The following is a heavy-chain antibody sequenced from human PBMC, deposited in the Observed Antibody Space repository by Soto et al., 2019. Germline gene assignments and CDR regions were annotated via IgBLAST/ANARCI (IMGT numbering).Heavy chain of an antibody. CDR1: EFSFSNYA. V-gene: IGHV3-30-3*01. Sequence: QVQLVESGGGVVQPGTSLRLSCAASEFSFSNYAIHWVRQAPGKGLEWVSSISYDGNYKSYADSVKGRFTISRDNSKNTLYLQMNSLRTEDTAVYYCARGRVMGGIDLNLYVMDVWGQGTTVTVSS. CDR3: ARGRVMGGIDLNLYVMDV. CDR2: ISYDGNYK. D-gene: IGHD5-12*01. J-gene: IGHJ6*02.